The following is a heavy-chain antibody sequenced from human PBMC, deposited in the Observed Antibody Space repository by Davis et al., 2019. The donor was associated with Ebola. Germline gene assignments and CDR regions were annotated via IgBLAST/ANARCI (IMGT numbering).Heavy chain of an antibody. CDR3: ARDPIVVVVAATSYYYYGMDV. CDR1: VRTFSSYA. CDR2: IIPILCIS. D-gene: IGHD2-15*01. Sequence: SVKVSCHAPVRTFSSYAISWVRQAPGQGLECMRRIIPILCISIYAQKFQGRVTITADKSTSTAYMELSSLRSEDTAVYYCARDPIVVVVAATSYYYYGMDVWGQGTTVTVSS. J-gene: IGHJ6*02. V-gene: IGHV1-69*04.